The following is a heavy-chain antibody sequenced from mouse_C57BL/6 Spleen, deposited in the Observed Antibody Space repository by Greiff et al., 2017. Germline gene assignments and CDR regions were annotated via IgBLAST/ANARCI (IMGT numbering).Heavy chain of an antibody. CDR3: ARCFYSNYPDY. V-gene: IGHV1-77*01. J-gene: IGHJ2*01. Sequence: QVQLQQSGAELVKPGASVKISCKASGYTFTDYYINWVKQRPGQGLEWIGKLGPGSGSTYYNEKFKGKATLTADKSSSTAYMQLSSLTSEDSAVYFCARCFYSNYPDYWGQGTTLTVSS. CDR1: GYTFTDYY. D-gene: IGHD2-5*01. CDR2: LGPGSGST.